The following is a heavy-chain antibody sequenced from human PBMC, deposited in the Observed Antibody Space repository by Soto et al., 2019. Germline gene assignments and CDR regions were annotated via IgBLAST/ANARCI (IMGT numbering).Heavy chain of an antibody. V-gene: IGHV2-5*01. Sequence: SGPTLVNPTHTLTLTCTFSGFSLSSSGVGVAWIRPSPGKALEWLASIDRNDDTRYNPSLKSRLTITKDTSQNDVVLTMTNMDPVDTATYFCARDPRPNGFWSGYYDSWGPGTLVTVSS. D-gene: IGHD3-3*01. J-gene: IGHJ5*01. CDR3: ARDPRPNGFWSGYYDS. CDR2: IDRNDDT. CDR1: GFSLSSSGVG.